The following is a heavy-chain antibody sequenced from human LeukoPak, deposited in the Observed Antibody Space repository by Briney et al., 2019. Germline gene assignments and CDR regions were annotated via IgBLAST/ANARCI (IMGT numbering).Heavy chain of an antibody. CDR3: ARARAGTAGGFDP. CDR1: GGTFSSYA. D-gene: IGHD1-1*01. CDR2: IIPILGIA. Sequence: SVKVSCKASGGTFSSYAISWVRQAPGQGLEWMGRIIPILGIANYAQKFQGRVTITADKSTSTAYMELSSLRSEDTAVYYCARARAGTAGGFDPWGQGTLVTVSS. V-gene: IGHV1-69*04. J-gene: IGHJ5*02.